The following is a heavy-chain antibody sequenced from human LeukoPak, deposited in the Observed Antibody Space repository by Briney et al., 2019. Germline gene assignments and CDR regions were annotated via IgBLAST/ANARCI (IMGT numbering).Heavy chain of an antibody. CDR1: GGTFSSYD. Sequence: GASVKVSCKASGGTFSSYDISWVRQAPGQGLEWMGGIMPMFGKANYAQKFQGRVTTTADKATSTAYMELSSLRSEDTAVYYCAGGRTDIVVVPATPRNYYFDYWGLGTLVTVSS. V-gene: IGHV1-69*06. D-gene: IGHD2-2*01. CDR2: IMPMFGKA. CDR3: AGGRTDIVVVPATPRNYYFDY. J-gene: IGHJ4*02.